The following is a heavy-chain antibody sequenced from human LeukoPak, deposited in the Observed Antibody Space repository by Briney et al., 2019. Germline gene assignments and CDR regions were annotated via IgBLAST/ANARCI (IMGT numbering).Heavy chain of an antibody. Sequence: GGSLRLSCVPSRFTVSSYAMSWVRQAAGRGLEWVSAISGSGGSTYYADSVKGRFTISRDNTKNTLYLQMNSLRAEDTAVYYCAKIPGNSSGYYFDDYWGQGTLVTVSS. CDR2: ISGSGGST. D-gene: IGHD3-22*01. CDR1: RFTVSSYA. CDR3: AKIPGNSSGYYFDDY. V-gene: IGHV3-23*01. J-gene: IGHJ4*02.